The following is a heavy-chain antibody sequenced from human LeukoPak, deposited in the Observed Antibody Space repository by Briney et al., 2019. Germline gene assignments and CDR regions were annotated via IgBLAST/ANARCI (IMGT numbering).Heavy chain of an antibody. Sequence: TGGSLRLSCAASGFTFSSYWMHWVRQAPGKGLVWVSRINSDGSSTTYADSVKGRFTISRDNAKNTLYLQMNSLRAEDTAVYYCARDYGSGSPNWFDSWGQGTLVTVSS. CDR1: GFTFSSYW. CDR3: ARDYGSGSPNWFDS. J-gene: IGHJ5*01. CDR2: INSDGSST. D-gene: IGHD3-10*01. V-gene: IGHV3-74*01.